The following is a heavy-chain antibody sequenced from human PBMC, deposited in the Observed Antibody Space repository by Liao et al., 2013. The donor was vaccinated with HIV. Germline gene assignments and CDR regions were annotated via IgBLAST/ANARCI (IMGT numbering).Heavy chain of an antibody. J-gene: IGHJ4*02. Sequence: QVQLQESGPGLVKPSETLSLSCSVSGDSISNHYWSWIRQPAGKGLEWIGRIHGSGTTDYNPSLKSRVTMSLDTSKNQLSLKLSSVIAADTAIYYCARGPQSPEDIDYWGQGTLVTVSS. CDR2: IHGSGTT. CDR1: GDSISNHY. V-gene: IGHV4-4*07. CDR3: ARGPQSPEDIDY.